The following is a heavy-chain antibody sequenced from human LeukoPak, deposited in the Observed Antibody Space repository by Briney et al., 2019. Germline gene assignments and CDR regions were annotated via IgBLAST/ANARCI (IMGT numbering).Heavy chain of an antibody. D-gene: IGHD4-23*01. CDR3: ARGLYGGNSDY. CDR2: IYSGGNT. CDR1: GFTVSSNY. V-gene: IGHV3-66*01. J-gene: IGHJ4*02. Sequence: PGGSLRLSCAASGFTVSSNYMSWVRQAPGKGLEWVSVIYSGGNTYYAGSVKGRFTISRDNSKNTLYLQMNSLRAEDTAVYHCARGLYGGNSDYWGQGTLVTVSS.